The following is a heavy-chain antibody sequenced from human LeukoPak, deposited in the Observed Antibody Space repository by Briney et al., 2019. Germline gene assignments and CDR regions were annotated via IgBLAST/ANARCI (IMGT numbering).Heavy chain of an antibody. V-gene: IGHV3-48*01. D-gene: IGHD4/OR15-4a*01. Sequence: SGGSLRLSCAASGFTFSRYSMNWVRQAPGKGLEWVSYISAGGNPIFYADSVKGRFTISRDNANNSLYLQMNSLRAEDTALYYCAKTWGAHPLSVDYWGQGSLVTVSS. CDR1: GFTFSRYS. J-gene: IGHJ4*02. CDR3: AKTWGAHPLSVDY. CDR2: ISAGGNPI.